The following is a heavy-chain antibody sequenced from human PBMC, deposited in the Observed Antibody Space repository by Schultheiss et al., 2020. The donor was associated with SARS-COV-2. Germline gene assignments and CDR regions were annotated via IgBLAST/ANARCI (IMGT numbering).Heavy chain of an antibody. CDR1: GFTFSDYY. D-gene: IGHD2-21*01. Sequence: GESLKISCAGSGFTFSDYYMDWVRQAPGKGLEWVARIRDKDNSYATEYAASVRGRFTVLRDDSQNLLYLQMNSLKTEDTAVYYCATPLYYCGGVRCHPSNIYWGQGTLVTVSS. CDR2: IRDKDNSYAT. J-gene: IGHJ4*02. V-gene: IGHV3-72*01. CDR3: ATPLYYCGGVRCHPSNIY.